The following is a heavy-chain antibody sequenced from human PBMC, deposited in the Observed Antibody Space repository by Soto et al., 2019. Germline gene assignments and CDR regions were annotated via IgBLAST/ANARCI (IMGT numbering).Heavy chain of an antibody. CDR3: ARGVENIVVVLDVFGYYGMDV. CDR1: GYSFTSYA. Sequence: ASVKVSCKASGYSFTSYAIYWVRQAPGQRLEWMGWINAGNGNTKYSQKLQGRVTFTGDTSASTAHMELSSLRSEDTAVYFCARGVENIVVVLDVFGYYGMDVWGQGXTVTVS. D-gene: IGHD2-2*01. J-gene: IGHJ6*02. CDR2: INAGNGNT. V-gene: IGHV1-3*01.